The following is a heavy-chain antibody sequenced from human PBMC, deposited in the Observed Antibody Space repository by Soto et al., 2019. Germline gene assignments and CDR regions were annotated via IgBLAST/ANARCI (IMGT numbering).Heavy chain of an antibody. V-gene: IGHV3-48*02. CDR2: ISSSSTTI. Sequence: PGGPLRLSCTASGFTFSSYNMNWVRQAPGKGLEWVAHISSSSTTIYYADSVKGRFTISRDNAKNSLYLQMTSLRDEDTAVYYCAGPNYWGQGTLVTVSS. CDR1: GFTFSSYN. J-gene: IGHJ4*02. CDR3: AGPNY.